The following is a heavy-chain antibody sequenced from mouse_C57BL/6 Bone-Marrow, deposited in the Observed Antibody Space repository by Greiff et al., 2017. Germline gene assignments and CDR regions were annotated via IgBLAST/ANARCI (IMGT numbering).Heavy chain of an antibody. CDR2: IYPGSGNT. CDR3: AREGGYYPHFDY. J-gene: IGHJ2*01. V-gene: IGHV1-76*01. Sequence: VKLVESGAELVRPGASVKLSCKASGYTFTDYYINWVKQRPGQGLEWIARIYPGSGNTYYNEKFKGKATLTAEKSSSTAYMQLSSLTSEDSAVYFCAREGGYYPHFDYWGQGTTLTVSS. CDR1: GYTFTDYY. D-gene: IGHD2-3*01.